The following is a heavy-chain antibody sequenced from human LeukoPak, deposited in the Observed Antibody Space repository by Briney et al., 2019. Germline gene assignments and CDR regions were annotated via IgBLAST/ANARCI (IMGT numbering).Heavy chain of an antibody. Sequence: NPGGSLRLSCAASGFTFSSYSMNWVRQAPGKGLEWVSSISSSSSYIYYADSVKGRFTISRDNAKNSLYLQMNSLRAEDTAVYYCAKDDDRQPHFTYSRPRGGPAEYFQHWGQGTLVTVSS. J-gene: IGHJ1*01. CDR2: ISSSSSYI. CDR3: AKDDDRQPHFTYSRPRGGPAEYFQH. V-gene: IGHV3-21*04. CDR1: GFTFSSYS. D-gene: IGHD6-13*01.